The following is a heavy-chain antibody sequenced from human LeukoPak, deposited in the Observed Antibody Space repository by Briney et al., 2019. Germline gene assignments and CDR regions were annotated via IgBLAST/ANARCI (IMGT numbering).Heavy chain of an antibody. CDR3: AREGAGAHYFDY. CDR1: GGSISSSNW. J-gene: IGHJ4*02. V-gene: IGHV4-4*02. Sequence: PSGTLSLTCAVSGGSISSSNWWSWVRQPPGKGLEWIGEIYHSGSTNYNPSLKSRVTISVDMSKNKFSLKLSSVTATDTAVYYCAREGAGAHYFDYWGQGTLVTVSS. D-gene: IGHD1-26*01. CDR2: IYHSGST.